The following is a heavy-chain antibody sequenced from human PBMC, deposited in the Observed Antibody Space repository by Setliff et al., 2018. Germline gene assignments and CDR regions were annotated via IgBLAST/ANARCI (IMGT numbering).Heavy chain of an antibody. J-gene: IGHJ4*02. Sequence: SVKVSCKVSGGTFSSYAISWVRQAPGQGLEWMGGIIPIFGTANYAQKLQGRVTMTTDTSTSTAYMELRSLRSDDTAVYYCARGAAAGYYFDYWGQGTLVTVSS. D-gene: IGHD6-13*01. CDR1: GGTFSSYA. CDR2: IIPIFGTA. V-gene: IGHV1-69*05. CDR3: ARGAAAGYYFDY.